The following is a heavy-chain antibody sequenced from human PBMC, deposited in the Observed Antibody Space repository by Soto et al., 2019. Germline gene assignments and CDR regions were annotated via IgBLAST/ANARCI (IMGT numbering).Heavy chain of an antibody. CDR2: ISSGVGST. J-gene: IGHJ6*02. Sequence: GGSLRLSCAGSGGSFSNFAMSWARQAPGKGLEWVSMISSGVGSTYYADSVKGRFTISRDNSKNTLYLQMNSLRAEDTAEYYCARVTALSHYQGVYGMDVWGRGTXVTVSS. CDR3: ARVTALSHYQGVYGMDV. CDR1: GGSFSNFA. V-gene: IGHV3-23*01. D-gene: IGHD1-26*01.